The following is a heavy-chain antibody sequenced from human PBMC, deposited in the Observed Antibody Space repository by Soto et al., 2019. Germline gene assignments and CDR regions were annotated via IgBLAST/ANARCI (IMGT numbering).Heavy chain of an antibody. D-gene: IGHD2-2*01. J-gene: IGHJ4*02. CDR3: ATARHCSSAACPAAE. V-gene: IGHV3-23*05. Sequence: EVQLLESGGGLVQPGGSLILSCAASGFPFSTSGILWVRQPPGEGLEWVSAIGPNANTNYRVSVKGRFTISRDNSRNTVFLQMSALRPEDTALYYCATARHCSSAACPAAEWGQGTLITVSS. CDR2: IGPNANT. CDR1: GFPFSTSG.